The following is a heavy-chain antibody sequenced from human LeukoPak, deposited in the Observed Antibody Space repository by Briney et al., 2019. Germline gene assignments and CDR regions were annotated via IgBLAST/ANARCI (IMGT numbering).Heavy chain of an antibody. CDR1: GYTFTSYA. CDR3: ARAFRGYSYGYSWNVNNYYYGMDV. Sequence: ASVKVSCKASGYTFTSYAMHWARQAPGQRLEWMGWINAGNGNTKYSQKFQGRVTITRDTSASTAYMELSSLRSEDTAVYYCARAFRGYSYGYSWNVNNYYYGMDVWGQGTTVTVSS. D-gene: IGHD5-18*01. CDR2: INAGNGNT. J-gene: IGHJ6*02. V-gene: IGHV1-3*01.